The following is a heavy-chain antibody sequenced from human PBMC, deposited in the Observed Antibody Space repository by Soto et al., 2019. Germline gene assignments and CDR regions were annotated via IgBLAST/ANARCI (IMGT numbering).Heavy chain of an antibody. D-gene: IGHD1-26*01. J-gene: IGHJ6*02. V-gene: IGHV3-48*03. CDR2: ISSRGSII. Sequence: GGSLRLSCVASGFTFSNYEMNWVRQAPGRGLECVSYISSRGSIIYYADSVEGRFTISRDNAKNSLYLQMNSLRAEDTAVYYCASAIGGSYLNGLDVWGQGTTITVSS. CDR3: ASAIGGSYLNGLDV. CDR1: GFTFSNYE.